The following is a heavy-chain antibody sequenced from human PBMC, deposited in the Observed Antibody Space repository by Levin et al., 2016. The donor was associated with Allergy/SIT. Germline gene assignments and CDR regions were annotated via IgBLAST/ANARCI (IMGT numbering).Heavy chain of an antibody. CDR1: GGSFSGYY. V-gene: IGHV4-59*01. CDR3: ARVIWEVAVAGIVTPTNWYFDL. D-gene: IGHD6-19*01. J-gene: IGHJ2*01. CDR2: IYYSGST. Sequence: SETLSLTCAVYGGSFSGYYWSWIRQPPGKGLEWIGYIYYSGSTNYNPSLKSRVTISVDTSKNQFSLKLSSVTAEDTAVYYCARVIWEVAVAGIVTPTNWYFDLWGRGTLVTVSS.